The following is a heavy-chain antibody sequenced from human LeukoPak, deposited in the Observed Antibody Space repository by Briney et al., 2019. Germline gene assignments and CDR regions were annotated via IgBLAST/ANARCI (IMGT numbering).Heavy chain of an antibody. CDR2: ISSSSSYI. J-gene: IGHJ4*02. D-gene: IGHD1-26*01. CDR1: GFTVSSCY. CDR3: AASFGATSYFDY. V-gene: IGHV3-21*01. Sequence: PGGSLRLSCAASGFTVSSCYMSWVRQAPGKGLEWVSSISSSSSYIYYADSVKGRFTISRDNAKNSLYLQMNSLRAEDTAVYYCAASFGATSYFDYWGQGTLVTVSS.